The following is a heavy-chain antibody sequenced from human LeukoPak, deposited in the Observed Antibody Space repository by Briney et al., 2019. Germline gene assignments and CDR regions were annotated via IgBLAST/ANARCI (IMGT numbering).Heavy chain of an antibody. CDR2: INHSGST. Sequence: SETLSLTCAVYGGSFSGYYWSWVRQPPGKGLEWIGEINHSGSTNYNPSLKSRVTISVDTSKNQFSLKLSSVTAADTAVYYCARVYDYWGQGTLVTVSS. J-gene: IGHJ4*02. V-gene: IGHV4-34*01. CDR3: ARVYDY. CDR1: GGSFSGYY.